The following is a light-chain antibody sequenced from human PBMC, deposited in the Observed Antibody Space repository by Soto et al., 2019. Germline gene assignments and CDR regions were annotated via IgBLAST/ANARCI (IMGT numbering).Light chain of an antibody. CDR2: RAS. J-gene: IGKJ3*01. CDR3: HQYNKWPYT. Sequence: VLTQSPGTLSLSPGETAVVSFRSSQSLANSRLAWYQQKPGQAPRLLIYRASSRATGISGSFSGSGSGTEFTLTIGSLQSEDFAIYYCHQYNKWPYTFGPGTKVDIK. V-gene: IGKV3-15*01. CDR1: QSLANSR.